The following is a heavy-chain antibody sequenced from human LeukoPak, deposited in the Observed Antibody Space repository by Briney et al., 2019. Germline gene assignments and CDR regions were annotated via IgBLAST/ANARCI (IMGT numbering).Heavy chain of an antibody. CDR3: ASASKVLRFLEWSQSINYYYGMDV. Sequence: PSETLSLTCAVYGGSFSGYYWSWIRQPPGKGLEWIGEINHSGSTNYNPSLKSRVTISVDTSKNQFSLKLSSVTAADTAVYYCASASKVLRFLEWSQSINYYYGMDVCGQGTTVTVSS. J-gene: IGHJ6*02. CDR1: GGSFSGYY. D-gene: IGHD3-3*01. CDR2: INHSGST. V-gene: IGHV4-34*01.